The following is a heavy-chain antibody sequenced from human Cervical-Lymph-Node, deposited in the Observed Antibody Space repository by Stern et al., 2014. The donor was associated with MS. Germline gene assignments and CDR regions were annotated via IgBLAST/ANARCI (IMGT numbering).Heavy chain of an antibody. CDR3: ARDGGTTDHNWFDP. CDR1: GYTFTTYG. Sequence: QVQLVQSGAEVKKPGASVKVSCKASGYTFTTYGISWVRQAPGQGLEWMGWLSAYNGNTNHAQKFQDRVIMTTDTSTGTAYMELRSLRSDDTAVYYCARDGGTTDHNWFDPWGQGTLVTVSS. D-gene: IGHD3-16*01. J-gene: IGHJ5*02. V-gene: IGHV1-18*01. CDR2: LSAYNGNT.